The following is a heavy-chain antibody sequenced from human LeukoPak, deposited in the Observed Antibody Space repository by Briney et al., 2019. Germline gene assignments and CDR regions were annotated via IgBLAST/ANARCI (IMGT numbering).Heavy chain of an antibody. V-gene: IGHV3-23*01. D-gene: IGHD6-19*01. CDR2: LSGSGGYT. J-gene: IGHJ4*02. CDR3: AKDRDLLVAGRFDS. Sequence: GGSLGLSCAASGFTFSSYAMSWVRQAPGKGLEYISGLSGSGGYTYYADSVGGRFTVSRDNSKSALYLQMNSLRAEDTALYYCAKDRDLLVAGRFDSWGKGTLVTVSS. CDR1: GFTFSSYA.